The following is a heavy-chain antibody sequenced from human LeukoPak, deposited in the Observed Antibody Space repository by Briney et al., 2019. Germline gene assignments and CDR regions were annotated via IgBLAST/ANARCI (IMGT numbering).Heavy chain of an antibody. V-gene: IGHV3-74*01. CDR3: ARNSNGMSN. D-gene: IGHD2-8*01. Sequence: GGSLRLSCVASGFTFTNYGMMWDRQAPGRGLVWVSYINSDGRSTTYADSVKGRFTISRDNAKNTLYLQMSSLRAEDTAMYYCARNSNGMSNWGQGTLVIVSS. CDR2: INSDGRST. CDR1: GFTFTNYG. J-gene: IGHJ4*02.